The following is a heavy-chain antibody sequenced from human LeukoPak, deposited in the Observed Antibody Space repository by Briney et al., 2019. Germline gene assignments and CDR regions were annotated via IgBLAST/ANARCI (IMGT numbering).Heavy chain of an antibody. CDR1: GFTFSSDW. Sequence: PGGSLRLSCAASGFTFSSDWMSWVRQAPGRGLEWVANIKQEGSEKYYVDSVKGPFTISRDNAKNSLYQQMHSLSAQDTAVYYCARKDIVVLPATIIGSVMRPGRFHPWGQGTLVTVSS. V-gene: IGHV3-7*01. D-gene: IGHD2-2*01. CDR3: ARKDIVVLPATIIGSVMRPGRFHP. CDR2: IKQEGSEK. J-gene: IGHJ5*02.